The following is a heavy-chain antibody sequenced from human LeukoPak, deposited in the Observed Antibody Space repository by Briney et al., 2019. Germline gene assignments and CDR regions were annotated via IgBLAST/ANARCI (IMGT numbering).Heavy chain of an antibody. Sequence: ASVKVSCKASGYTFTSYAMNWVRQAPGQGLEWMGWINTNTGNPTYAQGFTGRFVFSLDTSVSTAYLQISSLKAEDTAVYYCARDGPDYYDSSGLFDYWGQGTLVTVSS. CDR1: GYTFTSYA. D-gene: IGHD3-22*01. J-gene: IGHJ4*02. CDR2: INTNTGNP. V-gene: IGHV7-4-1*02. CDR3: ARDGPDYYDSSGLFDY.